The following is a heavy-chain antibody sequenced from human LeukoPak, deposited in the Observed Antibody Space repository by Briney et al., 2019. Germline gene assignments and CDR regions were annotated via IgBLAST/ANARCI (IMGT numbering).Heavy chain of an antibody. CDR2: ITWDGDFT. D-gene: IGHD3-10*01. J-gene: IGHJ4*02. CDR3: IKGGGSGTNELLHS. V-gene: IGHV3-43D*03. CDR1: GFNFDDYA. Sequence: QPGGSLRLSCAASGFNFDDYAMHWVRQVPGKGLQWVGFITWDGDFTSYADSLSGRVTISRDNNENSLYLQMSRLRPEDSALYYCIKGGGSGTNELLHSWGQGTLVTVSS.